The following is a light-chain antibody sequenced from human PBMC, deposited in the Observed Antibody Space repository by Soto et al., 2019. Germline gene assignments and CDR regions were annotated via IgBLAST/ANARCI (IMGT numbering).Light chain of an antibody. CDR1: QSVSSSY. Sequence: DIVLTQSPGTLSLSPGERATLSCRASQSVSSSYLAWYQQKPGQAPRLLIYGPSNRATGIPDRFSGSGSATDFTLTISSLEPEDFAVYYCQQRSNWPLTFGPGTKVDIK. V-gene: IGKV3D-20*02. CDR2: GPS. CDR3: QQRSNWPLT. J-gene: IGKJ3*01.